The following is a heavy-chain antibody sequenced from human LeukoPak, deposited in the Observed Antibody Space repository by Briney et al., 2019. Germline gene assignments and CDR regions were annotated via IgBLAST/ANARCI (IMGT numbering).Heavy chain of an antibody. J-gene: IGHJ4*02. V-gene: IGHV1-69*04. CDR1: GGTFSSYT. CDR3: AREYSHIVGATLLGD. Sequence: GSSVKVSCKASGGTFSSYTISWVRQAPGQGLEWMGRIIPILGIANYAQKFQGRVTITADKSTSTAYMELSSLRSEDTAVYYCAREYSHIVGATLLGDWGQGTLVTVSS. CDR2: IIPILGIA. D-gene: IGHD1-26*01.